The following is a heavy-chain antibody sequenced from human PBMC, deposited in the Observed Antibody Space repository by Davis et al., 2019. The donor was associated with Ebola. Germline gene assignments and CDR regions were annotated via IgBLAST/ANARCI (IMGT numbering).Heavy chain of an antibody. D-gene: IGHD6-6*01. Sequence: SETLSLTCTVSGGSISSYYWSWIRQPPGKGLEWIGYIYYSGSTNYNPSLKSRVTISVDTSKNQFSLKVSSVTAADTAVYYCARASSSMVRFRKKYYFDYWGQGTLVTVSS. CDR2: IYYSGST. J-gene: IGHJ4*02. CDR1: GGSISSYY. CDR3: ARASSSMVRFRKKYYFDY. V-gene: IGHV4-59*12.